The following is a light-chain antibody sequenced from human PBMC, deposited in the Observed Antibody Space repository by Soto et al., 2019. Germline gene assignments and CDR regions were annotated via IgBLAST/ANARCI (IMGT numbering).Light chain of an antibody. J-gene: IGKJ1*01. V-gene: IGKV3-15*01. CDR2: GAS. CDR3: QQYNNWPQRT. Sequence: EIVMTQSPATLSVSPGERATLSCRASQSVSSNLAWYQQKHGQAPRLLIYGASTRATRIPARFSGSRSGTEFTLTISSLQSEDFAVYYCQQYNNWPQRTFGQGTKVEIK. CDR1: QSVSSN.